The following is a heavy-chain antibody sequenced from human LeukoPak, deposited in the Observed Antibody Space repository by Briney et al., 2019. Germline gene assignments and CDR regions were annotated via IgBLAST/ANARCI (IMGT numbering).Heavy chain of an antibody. CDR3: ASGVPVRSSGSYYSRDYYYYGMDV. CDR1: GGTFSSYA. CDR2: IIPIFGTA. J-gene: IGHJ6*02. D-gene: IGHD1-26*01. V-gene: IGHV1-69*13. Sequence: SVKVSCTASGGTFSSYAISWVRQAPGQGLEWVGGIIPIFGTANYAQKFQGRVTITADESTSTAYMELSSLRSEDTAVYYCASGVPVRSSGSYYSRDYYYYGMDVWGQGTTVTVSS.